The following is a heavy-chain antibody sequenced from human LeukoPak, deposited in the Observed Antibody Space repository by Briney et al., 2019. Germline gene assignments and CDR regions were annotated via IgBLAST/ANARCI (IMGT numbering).Heavy chain of an antibody. V-gene: IGHV1-69*13. Sequence: SVKVSCTASGYTFTSYGISWVRQAPGQGLEWMGGIIPIFGTANYAQKFQGRVTITADESTSTAYMELSSLRSEDTAVYYCARYDSSGGRWWFDPWGQGTLVTVSS. CDR3: ARYDSSGGRWWFDP. CDR1: GYTFTSYG. D-gene: IGHD3-22*01. J-gene: IGHJ5*02. CDR2: IIPIFGTA.